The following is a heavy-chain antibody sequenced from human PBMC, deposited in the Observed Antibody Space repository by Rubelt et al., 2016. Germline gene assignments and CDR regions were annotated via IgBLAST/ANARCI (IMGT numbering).Heavy chain of an antibody. V-gene: IGHV1-18*01. CDR2: ISAYNGNT. D-gene: IGHD3-9*01. CDR3: ARDSVSLTGHPAEDY. Sequence: QVRLVQSGAEVKKPGASVKVSCKASGYTFTNYGISWVRQAPGQGLEWMGWISAYNGNTNYAQKLQGRVTMTTDTPTSTAHMGLRSLRSDDTAVYYCARDSVSLTGHPAEDYWGQGTQVTVSS. J-gene: IGHJ4*02. CDR1: GYTFTNYG.